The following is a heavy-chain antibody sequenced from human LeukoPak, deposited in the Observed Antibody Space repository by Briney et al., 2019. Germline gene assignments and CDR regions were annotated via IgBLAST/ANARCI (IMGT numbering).Heavy chain of an antibody. D-gene: IGHD1-26*01. V-gene: IGHV3-48*01. CDR1: GFTFSGFS. J-gene: IGHJ4*02. CDR2: ISTSSGAI. CDR3: ARVVGATSWFDC. Sequence: PGGSLRLSCAPSGFTFSGFSMTWVRQAPGKGLEWVAYISTSSGAIYYADSVKGRFTISRDNAKNSLFLQMNSLRGEDTAVYYCARVVGATSWFDCWGQGTLVTVSS.